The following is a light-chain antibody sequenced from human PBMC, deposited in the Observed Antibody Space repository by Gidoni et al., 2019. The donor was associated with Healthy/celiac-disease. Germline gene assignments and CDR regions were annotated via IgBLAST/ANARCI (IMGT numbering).Light chain of an antibody. CDR2: AAS. Sequence: DIQMTQSPSSLSASVGDRVTITCRASQSISSYLNWYQQKPGNAPKLLIYAASSLQSGVPSRFSGSGSGTYFTLTISSLPPEDFATYYCQQSYSTLITFGPGTKVDIK. V-gene: IGKV1-39*01. CDR3: QQSYSTLIT. CDR1: QSISSY. J-gene: IGKJ3*01.